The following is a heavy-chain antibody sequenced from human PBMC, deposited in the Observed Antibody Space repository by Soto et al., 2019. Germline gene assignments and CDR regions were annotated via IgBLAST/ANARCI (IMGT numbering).Heavy chain of an antibody. CDR3: AREGAVAGKHVRENNWFDP. CDR2: ISSSSSTI. CDR1: GFTFSSYS. V-gene: IGHV3-48*02. J-gene: IGHJ5*02. D-gene: IGHD6-19*01. Sequence: GGSLRLSCAASGFTFSSYSMNWVRQAPGKGLEWVSYISSSSSTIYYADSVKGRFTISRDNAKNSLYLQMNSLRDEDTAVYYCAREGAVAGKHVRENNWFDPWGQGTLVTVSS.